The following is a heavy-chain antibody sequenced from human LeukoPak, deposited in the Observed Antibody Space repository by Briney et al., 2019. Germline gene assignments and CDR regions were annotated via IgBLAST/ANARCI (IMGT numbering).Heavy chain of an antibody. V-gene: IGHV3-20*04. Sequence: GGSLRLSCAASGFTFDDYGMSWVRQAPGKGLEWVSGINWNGGSTGYADSVKGRFTISRDNAKNSLYLQMNSLRAEDTALYYCARTSYGSGSYPFDYWGQGTLVTVSS. CDR2: INWNGGST. CDR3: ARTSYGSGSYPFDY. CDR1: GFTFDDYG. J-gene: IGHJ4*02. D-gene: IGHD3-10*01.